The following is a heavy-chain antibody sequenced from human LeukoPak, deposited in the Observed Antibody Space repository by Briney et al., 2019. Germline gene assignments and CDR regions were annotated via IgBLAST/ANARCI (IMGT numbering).Heavy chain of an antibody. J-gene: IGHJ6*03. Sequence: SETLSLTCAVSGGSISSHYWSWIRQPSGKGLEWIGDINYSGSTNYNPSLKSRVTISVDTSKNQFSLKLSSVTAADTAVYYCARTYYYDSSGYNLYYYYYMDVWGEGTTVTVPS. CDR1: GGSISSHY. D-gene: IGHD3-22*01. CDR2: INYSGST. V-gene: IGHV4-59*11. CDR3: ARTYYYDSSGYNLYYYYYMDV.